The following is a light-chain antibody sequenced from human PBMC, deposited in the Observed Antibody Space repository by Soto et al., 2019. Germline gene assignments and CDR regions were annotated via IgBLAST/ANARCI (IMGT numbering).Light chain of an antibody. Sequence: DIVMTQSPDSLAVSLGERATINCKSSQSVLYSSDNKNYLSWYQQKTGQPPKLLIYWASTRASGVPDRFSGSGSGTEFTLTISSLQAEDVAVYYCQQYYSTPLTFGGGTKVDIK. CDR2: WAS. J-gene: IGKJ4*01. V-gene: IGKV4-1*01. CDR3: QQYYSTPLT. CDR1: QSVLYSSDNKNY.